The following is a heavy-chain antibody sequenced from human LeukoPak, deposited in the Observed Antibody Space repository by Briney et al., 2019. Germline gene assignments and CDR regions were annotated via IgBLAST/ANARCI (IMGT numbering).Heavy chain of an antibody. CDR3: ARDFTAGRAFDI. CDR1: GFSFSSSP. J-gene: IGHJ3*02. D-gene: IGHD5-18*01. CDR2: ISSSSSYI. Sequence: GGSLRLSCAASGFSFSSSPMTWVRQAPGKGLEWVSSISSSSSYIYYADSVKGRFTISRDNAKNSLYLQMNSLRAEDTAVYYCARDFTAGRAFDIWGQGTMVTVSS. V-gene: IGHV3-21*01.